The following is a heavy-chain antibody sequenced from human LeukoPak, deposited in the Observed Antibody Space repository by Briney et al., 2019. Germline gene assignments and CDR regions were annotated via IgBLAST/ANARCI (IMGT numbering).Heavy chain of an antibody. D-gene: IGHD1-26*01. V-gene: IGHV4-38-2*02. J-gene: IGHJ5*02. Sequence: PSETLSLTCTVSGYSISSGYYWGWIRQPPGKGPEWIGSIYHSGSTYYNPSLKSRVTISVDTSKNQFSLKLSSVAAADTAVYYCARVGVGSGPLNWFDPWGQGTLVTVSS. CDR2: IYHSGST. CDR1: GYSISSGYY. CDR3: ARVGVGSGPLNWFDP.